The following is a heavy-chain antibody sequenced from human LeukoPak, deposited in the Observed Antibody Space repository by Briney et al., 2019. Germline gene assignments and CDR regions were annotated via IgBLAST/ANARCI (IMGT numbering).Heavy chain of an antibody. J-gene: IGHJ4*02. CDR1: GGSISSGGYY. Sequence: PSETLSLTCTVSGGSISSGGYYWSWIRQHPGKGLEWIGYIYYSGSTYYNPSLKSRVTISVDTSKNQFSLKLSSVTAADTAVYYCARGRFRFKAAGTGSFDYWGQGTLVTVSS. CDR2: IYYSGST. V-gene: IGHV4-31*03. CDR3: ARGRFRFKAAGTGSFDY. D-gene: IGHD6-13*01.